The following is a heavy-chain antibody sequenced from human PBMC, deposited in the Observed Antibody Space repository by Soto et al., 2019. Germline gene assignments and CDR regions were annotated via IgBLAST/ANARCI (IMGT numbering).Heavy chain of an antibody. J-gene: IGHJ6*02. CDR2: IWYDGSNK. V-gene: IGHV3-33*01. D-gene: IGHD6-13*01. CDR3: ARDQGIASAGYYYYYGMDV. Sequence: GGSLRLSCAASGFTFSSYGMHWVRQAPGKGLEWVAVIWYDGSNKYYADSVKGRFTISRDNSKNTLYLQMNSLRAEDTAVYYCARDQGIASAGYYYYYGMDVWGQGTTVTVSS. CDR1: GFTFSSYG.